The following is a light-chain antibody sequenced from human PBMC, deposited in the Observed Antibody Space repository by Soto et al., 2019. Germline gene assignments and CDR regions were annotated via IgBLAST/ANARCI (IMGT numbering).Light chain of an antibody. CDR2: AAS. V-gene: IGKV1-39*01. J-gene: IGKJ4*01. Sequence: DIQMTQSPSSLSASVGDRVTITCRASQSIVTYLNWYLQKPGKAPKLLIYAASNLQSGVPSRFSGSGSGTEFTLTINSLQSEDFAVYYCQRYNNWPLTFGGGTKVDIK. CDR1: QSIVTY. CDR3: QRYNNWPLT.